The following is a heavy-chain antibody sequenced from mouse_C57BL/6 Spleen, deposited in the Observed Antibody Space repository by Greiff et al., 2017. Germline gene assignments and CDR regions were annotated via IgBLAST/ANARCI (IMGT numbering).Heavy chain of an antibody. D-gene: IGHD3-3*01. J-gene: IGHJ4*01. CDR1: GYTFTDYE. CDR3: TRRGQGGD. V-gene: IGHV1-15*01. Sequence: QVQLQQSGAELVRPGASVTLSCKASGYTFTDYEMHWVKQTPVHGLEWIGAIDPETGGTAYNQKFKGKAILTADKSSSTAYMELRSLTAEDSAVYYCTRRGQGGDWGQGTSVTVSS. CDR2: IDPETGGT.